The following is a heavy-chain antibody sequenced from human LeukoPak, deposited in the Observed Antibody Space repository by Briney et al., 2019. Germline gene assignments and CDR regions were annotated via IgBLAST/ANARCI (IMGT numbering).Heavy chain of an antibody. V-gene: IGHV3-48*01. D-gene: IGHD5-24*01. J-gene: IGHJ4*02. Sequence: GGSLRLSCAASGFTFSDYSMNWVRQAPGKGLEWISYIGIDSGNTNYADSVKGRFTISRDKAKNSLYLRMNSLRVEDTAVYYCARDYKYAFDNWGQGTLVTVSS. CDR3: ARDYKYAFDN. CDR1: GFTFSDYS. CDR2: IGIDSGNT.